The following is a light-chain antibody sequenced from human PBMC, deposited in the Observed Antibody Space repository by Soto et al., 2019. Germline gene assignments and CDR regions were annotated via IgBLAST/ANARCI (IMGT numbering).Light chain of an antibody. V-gene: IGKV1-39*01. J-gene: IGKJ5*01. CDR1: QDITNY. CDR2: AAS. Sequence: IQMTQSPSSLSASVGDRATITCQASQDITNYLNWYQQKPGKAPKLLIYAASSLQSGVPSRFSASGSGADFTLTISSLQPEDFATYFCQQTYISPFTFGQGTRLEIK. CDR3: QQTYISPFT.